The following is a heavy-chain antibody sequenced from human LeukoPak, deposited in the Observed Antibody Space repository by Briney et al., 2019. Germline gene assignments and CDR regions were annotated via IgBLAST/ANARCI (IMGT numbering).Heavy chain of an antibody. D-gene: IGHD4/OR15-4a*01. J-gene: IGHJ4*02. CDR2: IYSGGST. CDR3: ARRAGAYSHPYDY. Sequence: GSLRLSCAASGLTVSSNFMSWVRQAPGKGLEWVSFIYSGGSTYYADSVKGRFTISRDNSKNTLYLQMNSLRADDTAVYYCARRAGAYSHPYDYWGQGTLVTVSS. CDR1: GLTVSSNF. V-gene: IGHV3-53*01.